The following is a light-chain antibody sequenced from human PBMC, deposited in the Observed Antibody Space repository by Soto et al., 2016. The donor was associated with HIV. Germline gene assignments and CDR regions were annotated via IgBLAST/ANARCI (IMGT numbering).Light chain of an antibody. Sequence: SYELTQPPSVSVSPGQTARITCSGDKLWEKYVSWYQQKAGQSPVLVIYQDNMRPSGIPERFSGSNSGNTATLTITGTQTMDEADYYCQAWDSSSGVLGGGTELTVL. J-gene: IGLJ2*01. CDR1: KLWEKY. CDR2: QDN. V-gene: IGLV3-1*01. CDR3: QAWDSSSGV.